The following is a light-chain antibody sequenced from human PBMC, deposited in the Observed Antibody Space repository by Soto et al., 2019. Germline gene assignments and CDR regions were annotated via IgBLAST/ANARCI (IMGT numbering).Light chain of an antibody. J-gene: IGKJ1*01. V-gene: IGKV1-12*01. CDR2: SAS. CDR1: QDISTC. Sequence: DIQMTQSPSSVSASVGDRVTITCRASQDISTCLAWYQQKPGKAPKLLIYSASSLQTGVPSTFSGRGSGTDFTLTISSLQPGDFATYYCQQANSFPWTFGQGTKVEIK. CDR3: QQANSFPWT.